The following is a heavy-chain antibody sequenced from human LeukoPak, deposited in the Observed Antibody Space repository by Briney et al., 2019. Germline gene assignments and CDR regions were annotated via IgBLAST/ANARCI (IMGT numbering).Heavy chain of an antibody. CDR1: GYTFTSYG. CDR2: IIPIFGTA. CDR3: ARTRSVVPAAHAWFDP. Sequence: ASVKVSCKASGYTFTSYGISWVRQAPGQGLEWMGGIIPIFGTANYAQKFQGRVTITADESTSTAYMELSSLRSEDTAVYYCARTRSVVPAAHAWFDPWGQGTLVTVSS. V-gene: IGHV1-69*13. J-gene: IGHJ5*02. D-gene: IGHD2-2*01.